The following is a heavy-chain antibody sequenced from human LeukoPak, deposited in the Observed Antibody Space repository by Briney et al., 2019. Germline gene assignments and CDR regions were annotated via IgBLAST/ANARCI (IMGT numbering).Heavy chain of an antibody. CDR2: ISYDGSNK. D-gene: IGHD2-21*02. Sequence: GGSLRLSCAASGFTFSTYGMHWVRQAPGKGLEWVAVISYDGSNKYYADSVKGRFTISRDNSKNTLYLQMNSLRAEDTAVYYCAKDYCGGDCYPDYWGQGTLVTVSS. CDR1: GFTFSTYG. CDR3: AKDYCGGDCYPDY. J-gene: IGHJ4*02. V-gene: IGHV3-30*18.